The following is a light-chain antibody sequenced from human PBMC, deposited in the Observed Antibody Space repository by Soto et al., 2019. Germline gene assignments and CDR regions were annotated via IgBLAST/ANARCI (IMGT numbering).Light chain of an antibody. Sequence: EIVMTQSPATLSVSPGERATLSCRASQSVSSNLAWYQQNPGQAPRLLIYGASTRATGIPARFSGSGSGTEFTLTISSLQSEDFAVYYCQQYNNWPLTFGGGIKVEIK. CDR3: QQYNNWPLT. V-gene: IGKV3-15*01. CDR2: GAS. CDR1: QSVSSN. J-gene: IGKJ4*01.